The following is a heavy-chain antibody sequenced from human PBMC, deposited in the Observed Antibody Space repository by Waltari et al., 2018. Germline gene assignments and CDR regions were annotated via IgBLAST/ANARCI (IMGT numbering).Heavy chain of an antibody. CDR3: ATGGWGFYLDY. CDR1: GFTFSSYN. D-gene: IGHD7-27*01. CDR2: ISSSSSYT. Sequence: EVQLVESGGGLVKPGGSLRLSCAASGFTFSSYNMNWVRQAPGKGLEVVSAISSSSSYTQYADSVKGRFTISRDNAKNSLYLQMNSLRAEDTAVYYCATGGWGFYLDYWGQGTLVTVSS. J-gene: IGHJ4*02. V-gene: IGHV3-21*01.